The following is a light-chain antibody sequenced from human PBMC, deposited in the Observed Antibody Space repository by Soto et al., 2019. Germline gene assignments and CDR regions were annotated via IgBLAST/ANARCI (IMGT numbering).Light chain of an antibody. J-gene: IGKJ2*01. Sequence: EIVMTQSPVSLSVSPGERATLSCRASQTIASNLAWYQQKPGQAPRLLIHGASTRTTGVPARFSSSGSGKEFTLTISSLQSEDFAVYYCQQYHNWPPQYTFGQGTKLQMK. V-gene: IGKV3-15*01. CDR1: QTIASN. CDR2: GAS. CDR3: QQYHNWPPQYT.